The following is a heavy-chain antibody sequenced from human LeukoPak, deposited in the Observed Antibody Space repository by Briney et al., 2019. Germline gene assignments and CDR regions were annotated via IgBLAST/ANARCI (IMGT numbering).Heavy chain of an antibody. CDR1: GFTFYDYA. J-gene: IGHJ6*02. V-gene: IGHV3-9*01. Sequence: SLRLSCAASGFTFYDYAMHWVRQAPGKGLEWVSGISWNSGSIGYADSVKGRFTISRDNAKNSLYLQMNSLRAEDTALYYCAKDMGGLLYYYGMDVWGQGTTVTVSS. D-gene: IGHD3-16*01. CDR3: AKDMGGLLYYYGMDV. CDR2: ISWNSGSI.